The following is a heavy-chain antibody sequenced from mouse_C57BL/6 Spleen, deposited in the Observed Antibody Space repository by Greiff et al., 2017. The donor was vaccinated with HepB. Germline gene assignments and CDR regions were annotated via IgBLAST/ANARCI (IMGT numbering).Heavy chain of an antibody. V-gene: IGHV5-4*01. CDR1: GFTFSSYA. D-gene: IGHD3-2*02. J-gene: IGHJ2*01. CDR3: ARDHSSGYGDY. Sequence: EVKVVESGGGLVKPGGSLKLSCAASGFTFSSYAMSWVRQTPEKRLEWVATISDGGSYTYYPDNVKGRFTISRDNAKNNLYLQMSHLKSEDTAMYYCARDHSSGYGDYWGQGTTLTVSS. CDR2: ISDGGSYT.